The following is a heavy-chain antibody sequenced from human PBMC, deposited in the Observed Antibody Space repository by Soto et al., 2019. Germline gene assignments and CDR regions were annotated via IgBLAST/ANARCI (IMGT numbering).Heavy chain of an antibody. V-gene: IGHV3-9*01. CDR1: GFTFDDYA. CDR2: ISWNSGSI. J-gene: IGHJ4*02. CDR3: AKDISPRDSSGWPFDY. Sequence: GGSLRLSCAASGFTFDDYAMHWVRQAPGKDLEWVSGISWNSGSIGYADSVKGRFTISRDNAKNSLYLQMNSLRAEDTALYYCAKDISPRDSSGWPFDYWGQGTLVTVSS. D-gene: IGHD6-19*01.